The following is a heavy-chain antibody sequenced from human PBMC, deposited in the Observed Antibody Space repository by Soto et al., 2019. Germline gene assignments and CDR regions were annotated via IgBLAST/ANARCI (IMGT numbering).Heavy chain of an antibody. CDR2: MNPNSGNT. V-gene: IGHV1-8*01. CDR1: GYTFTSYD. CDR3: ARGGIVVVPASGMDYYYGMDV. J-gene: IGHJ6*02. Sequence: ASVKVSCKASGYTFTSYDINWVRQATGQGLEWMGWMNPNSGNTGYAQKFQGRVTMTRNTSISTAYMELSSLRSEDTAVYYCARGGIVVVPASGMDYYYGMDVWGQGTTVTVSS. D-gene: IGHD2-2*01.